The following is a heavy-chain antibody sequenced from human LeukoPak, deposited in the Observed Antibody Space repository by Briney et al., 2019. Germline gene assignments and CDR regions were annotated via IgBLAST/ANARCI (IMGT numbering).Heavy chain of an antibody. V-gene: IGHV4-39*01. Sequence: SETLSLTCTVSGGSISSSSYYWGWIRQPPGKGLEWIGSIYYSGSTYYNPSLKSRVTISVDTSKNQFSLKLSSVTAADTAVYYCAVSGSPLDAFDIWGQRTIVTVSS. CDR1: GGSISSSSYY. CDR2: IYYSGST. J-gene: IGHJ3*02. CDR3: AVSGSPLDAFDI. D-gene: IGHD1-26*01.